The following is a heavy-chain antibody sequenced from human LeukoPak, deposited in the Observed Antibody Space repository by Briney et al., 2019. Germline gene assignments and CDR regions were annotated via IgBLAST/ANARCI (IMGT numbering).Heavy chain of an antibody. Sequence: SETLSLTCTVSGGSISSSSYYWSWIRQPAGKGLEWIGRIYTSGSTNYNPSLKSRVTISVDTSKNQFSLKLSSVTAADTAVYYCASGRRRFLTTAWGYFQHWGQGTLVTVSS. D-gene: IGHD4-11*01. CDR3: ASGRRRFLTTAWGYFQH. CDR1: GGSISSSSYY. V-gene: IGHV4-61*02. CDR2: IYTSGST. J-gene: IGHJ1*01.